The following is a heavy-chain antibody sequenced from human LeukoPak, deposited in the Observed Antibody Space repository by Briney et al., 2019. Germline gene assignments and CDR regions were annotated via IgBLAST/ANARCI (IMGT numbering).Heavy chain of an antibody. J-gene: IGHJ3*02. V-gene: IGHV1-46*01. CDR2: INPSVGRR. Sequence: PWASVKVSCKASGYSFTSYYIHWVRQPPGQGLEWMGIINPSVGRRSYAQKFHSRGIMTSDISTSTVYVELSSLRSAGTAVYYCARGGYSGRDAFDIWGQGTMVTVSS. CDR3: ARGGYSGRDAFDI. D-gene: IGHD1-26*01. CDR1: GYSFTSYY.